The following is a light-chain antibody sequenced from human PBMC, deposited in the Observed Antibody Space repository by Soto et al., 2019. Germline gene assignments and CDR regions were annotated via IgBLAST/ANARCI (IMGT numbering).Light chain of an antibody. J-gene: IGKJ1*01. CDR1: QSISSW. Sequence: DIQMTQSPSTLSASVGDRVPITCLASQSISSWLAWYQQKPGKAPKLLIYDASSLESGVPSRFSGSGSGTEFTLTITSLQSDDFAPYYCQPYNSYPWTFGQGTKVDIK. CDR3: QPYNSYPWT. CDR2: DAS. V-gene: IGKV1-5*01.